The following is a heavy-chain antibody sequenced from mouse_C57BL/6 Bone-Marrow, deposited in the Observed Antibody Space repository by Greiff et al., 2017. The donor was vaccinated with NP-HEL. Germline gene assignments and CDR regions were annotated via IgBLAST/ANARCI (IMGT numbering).Heavy chain of an antibody. J-gene: IGHJ4*01. Sequence: QVQLKQSGAELVRPGTSVKVSCKASGYAFTNYLIEWVKQRPGQGLEWIGVINPGSGGTYYNEKFKGKATLTADKSSSTAYMQLSSLTSEDSAVYFCATTDDYYAMDDWGQGTSVTVSS. V-gene: IGHV1-54*01. CDR3: ATTDDYYAMDD. CDR1: GYAFTNYL. CDR2: INPGSGGT. D-gene: IGHD5-5*01.